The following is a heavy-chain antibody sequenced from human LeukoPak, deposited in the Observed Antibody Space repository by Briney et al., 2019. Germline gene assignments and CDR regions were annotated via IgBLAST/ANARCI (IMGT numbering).Heavy chain of an antibody. V-gene: IGHV3-33*06. D-gene: IGHD1-26*01. Sequence: GRSLRLSCAASGFTFSSYGMHWVRQAPGKGLEWVAVIWYDGSNKYYADSVKGRFTISRDNSKNTLYLQMNSLRAEDTAVYYCAKPPQWELLSWGQADYFDYWGQGTLVTVSS. CDR1: GFTFSSYG. CDR3: AKPPQWELLSWGQADYFDY. CDR2: IWYDGSNK. J-gene: IGHJ4*02.